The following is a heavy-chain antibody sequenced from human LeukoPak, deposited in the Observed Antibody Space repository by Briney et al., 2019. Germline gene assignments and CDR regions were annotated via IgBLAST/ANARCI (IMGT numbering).Heavy chain of an antibody. CDR2: LYPDDSDT. Sequence: GESLKISCQSSGYNFTTYWIGWVRQMPGKGLEWMGILYPDDSDTRYSPSFRGQVTLSADKSTNTAYLQWSSLKASDTAMYYCARLYSNYGFGSGYFDLWGRGTLVTVSS. V-gene: IGHV5-51*01. CDR1: GYNFTTYW. CDR3: ARLYSNYGFGSGYFDL. J-gene: IGHJ2*01. D-gene: IGHD4-11*01.